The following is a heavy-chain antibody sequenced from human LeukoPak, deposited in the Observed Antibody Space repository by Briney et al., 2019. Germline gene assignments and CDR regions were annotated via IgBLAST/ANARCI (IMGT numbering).Heavy chain of an antibody. CDR1: SGSISTSNYY. V-gene: IGHV4-39*01. CDR2: IFYSGST. D-gene: IGHD6-13*01. Sequence: SETLSLTCTVSSGSISTSNYYWGWVRQPPGKALEWIGNIFYSGSTYYSPSLKSRVTISLDTSRNQFSLKLNSVTAADTAVYYCARLTAAAATGVDYWGQGTLVTVSS. J-gene: IGHJ4*02. CDR3: ARLTAAAATGVDY.